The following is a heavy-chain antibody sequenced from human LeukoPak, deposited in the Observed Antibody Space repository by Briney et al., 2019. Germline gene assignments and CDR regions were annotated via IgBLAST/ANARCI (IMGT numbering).Heavy chain of an antibody. CDR3: ARGGYYYDSSGQGAFDL. J-gene: IGHJ3*01. Sequence: GASVKVSCKASGGTVSNYGISWVRQAPGQGLEWMGWISTYNGNTNYGQKLQGRVTMTTDTSSSTAYMELRSLRSDDTAVYYCARGGYYYDSSGQGAFDLWGQGTMVTVSS. D-gene: IGHD3-22*01. V-gene: IGHV1-18*01. CDR2: ISTYNGNT. CDR1: GGTVSNYG.